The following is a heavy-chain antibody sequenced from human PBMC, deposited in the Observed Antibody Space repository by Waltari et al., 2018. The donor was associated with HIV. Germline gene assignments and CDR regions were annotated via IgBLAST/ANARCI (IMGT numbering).Heavy chain of an antibody. CDR3: AKGSELVPAAMSLDS. CDR2: ITGSGGNI. Sequence: EVQMLESGGGLVQPGGSLRLSCAASGFTFNTYAMTWVRQATGKGLEWVSSITGSGGNIFRADSVKGRFIIARDNSKNRLYLQMSSLRGEDTAVYYCAKGSELVPAAMSLDSWGQGTLVTVSS. D-gene: IGHD2-2*01. J-gene: IGHJ4*02. CDR1: GFTFNTYA. V-gene: IGHV3-23*01.